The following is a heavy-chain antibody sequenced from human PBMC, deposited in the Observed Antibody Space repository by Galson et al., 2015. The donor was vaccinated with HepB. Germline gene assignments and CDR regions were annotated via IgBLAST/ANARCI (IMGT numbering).Heavy chain of an antibody. CDR3: AKVYSSGYYVSDY. CDR1: GLTFSSYA. Sequence: SLRLSCAASGLTFSSYAMSWVRQAPGKGLEWVSAISGSGGSTYYADSVKGRFTISRDNSKNTLYLQMNSLRAEDTAVYYCAKVYSSGYYVSDYWGQGTLVTVSS. CDR2: ISGSGGST. J-gene: IGHJ4*02. D-gene: IGHD3-22*01. V-gene: IGHV3-23*01.